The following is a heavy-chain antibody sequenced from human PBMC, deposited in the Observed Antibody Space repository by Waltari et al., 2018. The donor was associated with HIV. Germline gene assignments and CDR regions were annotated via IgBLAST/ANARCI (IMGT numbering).Heavy chain of an antibody. V-gene: IGHV4-39*01. CDR3: ASGEWGHRTLFEYYYYGMDV. D-gene: IGHD1-26*01. CDR1: GGSTSSSSYY. J-gene: IGHJ6*02. CDR2: IYYSGTT. Sequence: QLQLQESGPGLVKPSETLSLTCTVSGGSTSSSSYYWGWIRQPPGQGLEWIGSIYYSGTTYYNPARKSRVTISVDTSKNQFSRKWGCVTAADTAVYYCASGEWGHRTLFEYYYYGMDVWGQGTTVTVSS.